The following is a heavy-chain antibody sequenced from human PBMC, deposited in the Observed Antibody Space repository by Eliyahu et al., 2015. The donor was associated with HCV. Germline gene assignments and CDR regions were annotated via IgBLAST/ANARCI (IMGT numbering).Heavy chain of an antibody. D-gene: IGHD3-16*01. CDR1: GXSVSRXFTY. Sequence: QLQLQESGPGLVKPSETLSLXXTVSGXSVSRXFTYWGWIRRPPGKGLEWIASSDXSGNIYHNPSLRSRITIFVDTSKNQFSLTLRSVTAADTAVYYCARHRGGVMVEYSFDSWGRGFLVTVSS. J-gene: IGHJ4*02. V-gene: IGHV4-39*01. CDR3: ARHRGGVMVEYSFDS. CDR2: SDXSGNI.